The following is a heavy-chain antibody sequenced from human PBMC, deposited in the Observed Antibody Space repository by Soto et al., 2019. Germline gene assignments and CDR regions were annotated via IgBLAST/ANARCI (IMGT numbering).Heavy chain of an antibody. J-gene: IGHJ4*02. CDR2: LHHGGST. Sequence: SETLSLTCDVSRYSINNNNWWSCVRQPPGGGLEWIGELHHGGSTNYNPSLESRATFSVDISKNQFFLKLSSVTAADTAVYYCTKNSAYALDYWGQGTLVTSPQ. D-gene: IGHD5-12*01. CDR3: TKNSAYALDY. CDR1: RYSINNNNW. V-gene: IGHV4-4*02.